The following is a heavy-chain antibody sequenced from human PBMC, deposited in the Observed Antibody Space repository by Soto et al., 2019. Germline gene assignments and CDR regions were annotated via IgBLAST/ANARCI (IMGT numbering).Heavy chain of an antibody. CDR2: IKNKADGGTT. CDR1: GITFTNAW. D-gene: IGHD4-17*01. J-gene: IGHJ4*02. CDR3: TTDPGDYEDF. Sequence: GGSLRLSCAASGITFTNAWMSWVRQAPGKGLGWVGRIKNKADGGTTDYAAPVRGRFTISRDDSKNTLFLQMNSLEIEDTAVYYCTTDPGDYEDFWGRGALVTVSS. V-gene: IGHV3-15*01.